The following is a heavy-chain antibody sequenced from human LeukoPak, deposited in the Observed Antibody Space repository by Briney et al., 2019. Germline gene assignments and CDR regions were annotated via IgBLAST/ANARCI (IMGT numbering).Heavy chain of an antibody. CDR2: FDPEDGET. Sequence: GASVKVSCKVSGYTLTELSMHWVRQAPGKGLEWMGGFDPEDGETIYAQKFQGRVTMTEDTSTDTAYMELSSLRSEDTAVYYCAIPSGGGYVWGSYRYALGYWGQGTLVTVSS. V-gene: IGHV1-24*01. D-gene: IGHD3-16*02. CDR1: GYTLTELS. CDR3: AIPSGGGYVWGSYRYALGY. J-gene: IGHJ4*02.